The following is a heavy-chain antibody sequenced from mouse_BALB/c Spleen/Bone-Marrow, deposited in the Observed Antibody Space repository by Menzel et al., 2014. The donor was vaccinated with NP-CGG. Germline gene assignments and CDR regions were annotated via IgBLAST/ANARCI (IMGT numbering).Heavy chain of an antibody. CDR2: ISSSGSYT. CDR3: SRLRMITTYFDV. D-gene: IGHD2-4*01. CDR1: GFTFSTYA. J-gene: IGHJ1*01. V-gene: IGHV5-9-3*01. Sequence: EVQLVESGGGLAKPGGSLQLSCAASGFTFSTYAMSWVRQTPEKRLEWVATISSSGSYTYYPDSVKGRFTISRDNAKNTLYLQMRSLRSEDTAMFYCSRLRMITTYFDVWGAGTTVIVSS.